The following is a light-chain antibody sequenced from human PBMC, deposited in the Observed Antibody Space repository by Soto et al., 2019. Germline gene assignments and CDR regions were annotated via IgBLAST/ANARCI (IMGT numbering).Light chain of an antibody. CDR3: QSYDNSLRAYV. CDR1: SSNIGAGYD. Sequence: QSVLTQPPSVSGAPGQRVTISCTGSSSNIGAGYDVHWYRHLPGTAPTLLISDNTNRPSGVPDRFSGSKSGTSASLAISGLQSEDEADYYCQSYDNSLRAYVFGPGTKLTVL. J-gene: IGLJ1*01. CDR2: DNT. V-gene: IGLV1-40*01.